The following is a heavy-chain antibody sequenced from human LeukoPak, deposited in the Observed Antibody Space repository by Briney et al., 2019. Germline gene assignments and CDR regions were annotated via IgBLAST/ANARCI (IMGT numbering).Heavy chain of an antibody. CDR2: IRSKAYGGTT. CDR3: TRVVGATHNYYYYMDV. V-gene: IGHV3-49*03. J-gene: IGHJ6*03. Sequence: GGSLRLSCTASGFTFGDYAMNWFRQAPGKGLEWVGFIRSKAYGGTTEYAASVKGRFTISRDDSKSIAYLQMNSLKTEDTAGYYCTRVVGATHNYYYYMDVWGKGTTVTVSS. D-gene: IGHD1-26*01. CDR1: GFTFGDYA.